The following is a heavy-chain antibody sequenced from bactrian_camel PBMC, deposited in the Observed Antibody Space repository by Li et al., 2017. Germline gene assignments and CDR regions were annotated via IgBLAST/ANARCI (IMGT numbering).Heavy chain of an antibody. CDR3: VIGFLADFGF. V-gene: IGHV3S40*01. D-gene: IGHD1*01. CDR1: RFTFSNYA. CDR2: ISMDGSST. J-gene: IGHJ6*01. Sequence: DVQLVESGGGLVQPGGSLRLSCATSRFTFSNYAMTWVRQAPEKGLEWVSSISMDGSSTFYADSLKGRFTIPRDSAKNTAYLQMNSLKTDDTAVYYCVIGFLADFGFGDQGTQVTVS.